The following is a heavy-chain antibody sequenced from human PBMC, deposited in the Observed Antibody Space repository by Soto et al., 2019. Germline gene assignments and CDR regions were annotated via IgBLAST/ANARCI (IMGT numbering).Heavy chain of an antibody. V-gene: IGHV4-31*03. D-gene: IGHD6-19*01. CDR2: IFYSGST. CDR1: GGSISSGGYY. Sequence: SETLSLTCTVSGGSISSGGYYWSWIRQHPGKGLEWIGYIFYSGSTYYNPSLKSRLTISVDTSKNQFSLNLSSVTAADTAVYYCARGGSGWKALNWFDPWGQGIMVTVSS. J-gene: IGHJ5*02. CDR3: ARGGSGWKALNWFDP.